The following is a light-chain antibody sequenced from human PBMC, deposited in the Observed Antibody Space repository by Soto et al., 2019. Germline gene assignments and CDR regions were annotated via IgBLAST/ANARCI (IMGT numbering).Light chain of an antibody. J-gene: IGKJ1*01. CDR2: GAS. Sequence: EIVLTQSPGTLSLSPGERATLSCRASQSDRSRYLAWYQQIPGRAPRLLIYGASNRATGIPDRFSGSGSGTDFTLTVSRLGPADFAVYFCPQYDTSPGTFGQGTKVEIK. CDR3: PQYDTSPGT. CDR1: QSDRSRY. V-gene: IGKV3-20*01.